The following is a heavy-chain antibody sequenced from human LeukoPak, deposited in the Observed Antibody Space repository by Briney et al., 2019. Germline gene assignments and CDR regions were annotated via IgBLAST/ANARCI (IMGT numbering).Heavy chain of an antibody. V-gene: IGHV1-8*01. D-gene: IGHD3-10*01. CDR1: GYTFTSYD. Sequence: GASVKVSCKASGYTFTSYDINWVRQATGQGLEWMGWMNPNSGNTGYAQKFQGRVTMTRNTSISTAYMELSSLRSEDTAVYYCARDRYGSGSYAVNWFDPWGQGTLVTVSS. J-gene: IGHJ5*02. CDR3: ARDRYGSGSYAVNWFDP. CDR2: MNPNSGNT.